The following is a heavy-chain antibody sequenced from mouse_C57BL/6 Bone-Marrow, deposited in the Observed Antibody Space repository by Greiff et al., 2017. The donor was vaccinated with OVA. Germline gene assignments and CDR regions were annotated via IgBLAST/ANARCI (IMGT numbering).Heavy chain of an antibody. CDR3: ARSPDYFDY. CDR1: GYTFTSYW. CDR2: IDPSDSYT. J-gene: IGHJ2*01. V-gene: IGHV1-50*01. Sequence: QVQLQQPGAELVKPGASVKLSCKASGYTFTSYWMQWVKQRPGQGLEWIGEIDPSDSYTNYNQKFKGKATLTVDPSSSTAYMQLSSLTSEDSAVYYCARSPDYFDYWGQGTTLTVSS.